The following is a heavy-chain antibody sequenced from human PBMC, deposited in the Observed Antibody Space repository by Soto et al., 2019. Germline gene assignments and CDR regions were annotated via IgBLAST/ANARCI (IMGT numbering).Heavy chain of an antibody. CDR2: IYYSGST. CDR1: GGSISSGGYY. V-gene: IGHV4-31*03. Sequence: SETLSVTCTVSGGSISSGGYYWSWIRQHPGKGLEWIGYIYYSGSTYYNPSLKSRVTISVDTSKNQFSLKLSSVTAADTAVYYCARATYSLVDYWGQGTLVPVSS. J-gene: IGHJ4*02. D-gene: IGHD6-13*01. CDR3: ARATYSLVDY.